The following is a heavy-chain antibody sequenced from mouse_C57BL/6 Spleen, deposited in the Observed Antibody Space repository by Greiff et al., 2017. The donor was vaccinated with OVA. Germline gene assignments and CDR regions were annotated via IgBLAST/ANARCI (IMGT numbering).Heavy chain of an antibody. CDR3: ARYRSSTYFDG. CDR2: IDPSDSET. D-gene: IGHD1-1*01. V-gene: IGHV1-52*01. Sequence: QVQLQQPGAELVRPGSSVKLSCKASGYTFTSYWMHWVKQRPIQGLEWIGNIDPSDSETHYNQKFKDKATLTVDKSSSTAYMQLSSLTSEDSAVYYCARYRSSTYFDGWGTGTTVTVSS. CDR1: GYTFTSYW. J-gene: IGHJ1*03.